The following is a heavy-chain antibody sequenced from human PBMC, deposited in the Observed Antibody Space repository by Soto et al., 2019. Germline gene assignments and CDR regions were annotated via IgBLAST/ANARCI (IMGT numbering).Heavy chain of an antibody. Sequence: GASVKVSCKASGYTFTNYYMHWVRQAPGQGLEWMGKVNPSGGSTSYAQKFQGRVTMTRDTSTTTVYMELSSLGSEDTAVYYCAKEADISGYNPDYWGQGTQVTVSS. V-gene: IGHV1-46*01. D-gene: IGHD3-22*01. CDR2: VNPSGGST. CDR3: AKEADISGYNPDY. CDR1: GYTFTNYY. J-gene: IGHJ4*02.